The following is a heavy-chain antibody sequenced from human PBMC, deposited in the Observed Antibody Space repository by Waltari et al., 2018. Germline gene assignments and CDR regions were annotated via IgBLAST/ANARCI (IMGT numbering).Heavy chain of an antibody. V-gene: IGHV1-3*01. J-gene: IGHJ4*02. Sequence: QVQLVQSGAEVKKPGASVKVSCKASGYTFTSYAMHWVRQAPGQRLEWVGWINAGNGNTKYSQKFQGRVTITRDTSASTAYMELSSLRSEDTAVYYCARGGSGTGRNDYWGQGTLVTVSS. CDR3: ARGGSGTGRNDY. D-gene: IGHD3-10*01. CDR1: GYTFTSYA. CDR2: INAGNGNT.